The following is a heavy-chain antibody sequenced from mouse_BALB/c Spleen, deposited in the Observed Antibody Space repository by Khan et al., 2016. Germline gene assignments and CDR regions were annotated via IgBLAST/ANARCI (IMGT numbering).Heavy chain of an antibody. CDR2: ILPGSGST. Sequence: QVQLLQSGAELMKPGALVKISCKATGYTFSSYWIEWVKQRPGHGLEWIGEILPGSGSTYYNEKFRGKATFTADTSSNTAYMQLSSLTSEDSAVHYCARTNRRGYFDYWGQGTTLTVSS. CDR3: ARTNRRGYFDY. J-gene: IGHJ2*01. V-gene: IGHV1-9*01. CDR1: GYTFSSYW.